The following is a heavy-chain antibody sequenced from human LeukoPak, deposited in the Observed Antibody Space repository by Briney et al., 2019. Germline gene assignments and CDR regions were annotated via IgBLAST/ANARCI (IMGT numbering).Heavy chain of an antibody. V-gene: IGHV1-24*01. CDR3: ARDSCSSTSCYMSIYYYYYMDV. CDR2: FDPEDGET. D-gene: IGHD2-2*02. Sequence: ASVKVSCKVSGYTLTELSMHWVRQAPGKGLEWMGGFDPEDGETIYAQKFQGRVTMTEDTSTDTAYMELSSLRSEDTAVYYCARDSCSSTSCYMSIYYYYYMDVWGKGTTVTVSS. J-gene: IGHJ6*03. CDR1: GYTLTELS.